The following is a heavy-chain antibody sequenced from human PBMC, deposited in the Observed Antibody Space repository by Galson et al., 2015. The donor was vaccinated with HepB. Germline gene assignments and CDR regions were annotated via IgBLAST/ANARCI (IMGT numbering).Heavy chain of an antibody. Sequence: LRLSCAASGFTFSSYSMNWVRQAPGKGLEWVSFISSSSSTTIYYADSVKGRFTISRDDAKNSLYLQMNSLRAEDTAVYYCARDLTGYSSTWRRYWFFDLWGRGTLVTVSS. CDR3: ARDLTGYSSTWRRYWFFDL. V-gene: IGHV3-48*04. CDR1: GFTFSSYS. J-gene: IGHJ2*01. CDR2: ISSSSSTTI. D-gene: IGHD6-13*01.